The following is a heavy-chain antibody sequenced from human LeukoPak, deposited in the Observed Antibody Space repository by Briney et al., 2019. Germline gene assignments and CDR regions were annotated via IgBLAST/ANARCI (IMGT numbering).Heavy chain of an antibody. V-gene: IGHV1-2*02. CDR3: ARSPGIAAAGRFDP. D-gene: IGHD6-13*01. J-gene: IGHJ5*02. Sequence: ASVKVSCKASGYTFSGYYMHWVRQAPGQGLEWMGWINPNSGGTYYARKFQGRVTMTRDMSTTTDYMELSSLRSEDTAVYYCARSPGIAAAGRFDPWGQGTLVTVSS. CDR2: INPNSGGT. CDR1: GYTFSGYY.